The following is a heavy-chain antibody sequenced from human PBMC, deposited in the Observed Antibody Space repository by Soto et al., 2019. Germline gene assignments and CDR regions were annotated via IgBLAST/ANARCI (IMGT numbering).Heavy chain of an antibody. V-gene: IGHV3-23*01. CDR2: ISGSGGST. Sequence: GGSLRLSCAASGFTFSSYAMSWVRQAPGKGLEWVSAISGSGGSTYYADSVKGRFTISRDNSKNTLYLQMNSLRAEDTAVYYCAKDSRGCTNGVCRNVYGMDVWGQGTTVTVSS. J-gene: IGHJ6*02. CDR1: GFTFSSYA. D-gene: IGHD2-8*01. CDR3: AKDSRGCTNGVCRNVYGMDV.